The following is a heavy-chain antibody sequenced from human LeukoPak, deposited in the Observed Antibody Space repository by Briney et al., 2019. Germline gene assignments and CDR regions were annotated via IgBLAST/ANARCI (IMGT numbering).Heavy chain of an antibody. CDR3: AHRPKSATYPGYYFDF. CDR1: GFSLNTSGVG. CDR2: IYSDDAK. Sequence: SGPTLVKPTQTLTLTCTFSGFSLNTSGVGVGSIRQPPGKALEWLALIYSDDAKRYRTSLQTRLTITKDTSKNQVVLTMTNMDPVDTGTYYCAHRPKSATYPGYYFDFWGQGSLFTVSS. J-gene: IGHJ4*02. V-gene: IGHV2-5*02. D-gene: IGHD3-3*01.